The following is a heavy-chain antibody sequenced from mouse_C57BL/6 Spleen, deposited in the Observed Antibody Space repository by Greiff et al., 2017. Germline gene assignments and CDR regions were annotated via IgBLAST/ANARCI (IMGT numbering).Heavy chain of an antibody. D-gene: IGHD3-2*02. CDR2: IYPGSGNT. CDR3: ARGGSGYVGTAY. CDR1: GYTFTDYY. J-gene: IGHJ3*01. Sequence: QLQQSGAELVRPGASVKLSCKASGYTFTDYYINWVKQRPGQGLEWIARIYPGSGNTYYNEKFKGKATLTAEKSSSTAYMQLSSLTSEDSDVYFCARGGSGYVGTAYWGQGTLVTVSA. V-gene: IGHV1-76*01.